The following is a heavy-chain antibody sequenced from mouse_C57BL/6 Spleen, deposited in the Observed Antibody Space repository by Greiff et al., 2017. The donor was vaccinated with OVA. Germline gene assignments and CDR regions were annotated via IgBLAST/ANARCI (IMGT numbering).Heavy chain of an antibody. CDR3: ARDYGSERAWFAY. CDR1: GYSITSGYY. CDR2: ISYDGSN. J-gene: IGHJ3*01. V-gene: IGHV3-6*01. Sequence: VQLQQSGPGLVKPSQSLSLTCSVTGYSITSGYYWNWIRQFPGNKLEWMGYISYDGSNNYNPSLKNRISITRDTSKNQFFLKLNSVTTEDTATYYCARDYGSERAWFAYWGQGTLVTVSA. D-gene: IGHD1-1*01.